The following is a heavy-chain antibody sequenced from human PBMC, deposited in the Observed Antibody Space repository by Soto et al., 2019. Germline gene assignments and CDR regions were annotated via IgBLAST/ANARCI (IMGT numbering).Heavy chain of an antibody. D-gene: IGHD3-22*01. CDR2: ISPKSGSK. V-gene: IGHV1-18*01. CDR3: VKDRDSNSWPSRDV. CDR1: GYTFTRNG. J-gene: IGHJ6*02. Sequence: GASVKVSCKTSGYTFTRNGISWLRQAPGQGLEWMGWISPKSGSKKYAQKFQGRVIMTTDTSTSTAYMELRSLRCDDTAVYYCVKDRDSNSWPSRDVWGPGTTVTVSS.